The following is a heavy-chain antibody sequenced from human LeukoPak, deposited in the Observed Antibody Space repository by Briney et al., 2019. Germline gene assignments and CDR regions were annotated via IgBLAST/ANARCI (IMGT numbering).Heavy chain of an antibody. Sequence: GGSLRLSCAASGFTFSSYAMSWVRQAPGKGLEWVSAISGSGGSTYYADSVKGRFTISRDNSKNTLYLQMNSLRAEDTAVYYCAKGGSPIYVILTGLNYWGQGTLVTVSS. CDR1: GFTFSSYA. J-gene: IGHJ4*02. D-gene: IGHD3-9*01. CDR2: ISGSGGST. CDR3: AKGGSPIYVILTGLNY. V-gene: IGHV3-23*01.